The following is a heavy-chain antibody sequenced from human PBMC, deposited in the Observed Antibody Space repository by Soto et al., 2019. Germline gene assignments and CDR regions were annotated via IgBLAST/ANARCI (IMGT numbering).Heavy chain of an antibody. CDR1: GFTFSSYS. CDR3: ARDHRXCSGSSCRPYYYYYGMDV. V-gene: IGHV3-21*01. D-gene: IGHD2-15*01. J-gene: IGHJ6*02. Sequence: KPGGSLRLSCAASGFTFSSYSMNWVRQAPGRGLEWVAAISGTSDYIYYADSVKGRFTISRDNAKTSLYIQMNSLRAEDTAVYYCARDHRXCSGSSCRPYYYYYGMDVWGQGTTVTVS. CDR2: ISGTSDYI.